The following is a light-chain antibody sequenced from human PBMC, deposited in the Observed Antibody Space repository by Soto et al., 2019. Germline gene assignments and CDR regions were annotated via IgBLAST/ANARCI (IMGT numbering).Light chain of an antibody. CDR3: QQYNSYPLT. V-gene: IGKV1-5*03. Sequence: DIQMTQSPSTLSESVGDSVTITCRASQSISSWLVWYQQKPGKAPKLLIYKASSLESGVPSRFSGSGSGTEFTLTISRLQPDDFATYYCQQYNSYPLTFGGGTKVEIK. CDR1: QSISSW. CDR2: KAS. J-gene: IGKJ4*01.